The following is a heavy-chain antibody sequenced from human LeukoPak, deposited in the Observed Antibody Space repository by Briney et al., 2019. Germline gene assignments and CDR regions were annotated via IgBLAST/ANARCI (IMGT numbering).Heavy chain of an antibody. CDR2: INPNSGDT. Sequence: ASVEVSCKASGYTFAGYYMHWVRQAPGQGLEWMGWINPNSGDTNNAQKFQGRVTMTSDTSISTAYMQLNSLTSDDTAVYYCARAVAAVVNWFDPWGQGTLVTVSS. D-gene: IGHD6-13*01. CDR3: ARAVAAVVNWFDP. V-gene: IGHV1-2*02. CDR1: GYTFAGYY. J-gene: IGHJ5*02.